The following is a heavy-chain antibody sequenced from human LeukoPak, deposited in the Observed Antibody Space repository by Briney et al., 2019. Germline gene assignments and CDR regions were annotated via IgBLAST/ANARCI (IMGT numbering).Heavy chain of an antibody. Sequence: GGSLRLSCAASGFTFSDSYMTWIRQAPGKGLEWVSYISNSGSTIYYADSVKGRFTISRDNSKNALYLQMNSLRAEDTAVYYCARDPYYYDSSGYPSPDYWGQGTLVTVSS. CDR3: ARDPYYYDSSGYPSPDY. D-gene: IGHD3-22*01. CDR1: GFTFSDSY. J-gene: IGHJ4*02. V-gene: IGHV3-11*04. CDR2: ISNSGSTI.